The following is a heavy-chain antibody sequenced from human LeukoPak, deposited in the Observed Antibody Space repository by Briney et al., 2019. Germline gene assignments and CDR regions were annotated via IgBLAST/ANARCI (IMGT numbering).Heavy chain of an antibody. CDR3: ARGSGIAASGSRFGMDV. CDR1: GGSFSGYY. CDR2: INNSGSA. Sequence: SETLSLTCAVYGGSFSGYYWSWIRQPPGKGLEWIGEINNSGSASYNPSLKSRVTISVDTSKNQFSLKLSSVTAADTAVYYWARGSGIAASGSRFGMDVWGQGTAVTVSS. J-gene: IGHJ6*02. V-gene: IGHV4-34*01. D-gene: IGHD6-13*01.